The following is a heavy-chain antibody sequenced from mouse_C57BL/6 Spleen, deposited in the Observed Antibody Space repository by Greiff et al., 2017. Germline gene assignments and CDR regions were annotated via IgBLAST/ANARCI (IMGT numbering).Heavy chain of an antibody. CDR2: IYPRSGNT. V-gene: IGHV1-81*01. Sequence: VKLQESGAELARPGASVKLSCRASGYTFTSYGISWVKQRAGQGLEWIGEIYPRSGNTYYTEKFKGKATLTADKSSSAAYMELRTLTSEDSAVYFCARNPNLYYFDYWGQGTTLTVSS. CDR3: ARNPNLYYFDY. CDR1: GYTFTSYG. D-gene: IGHD4-1*01. J-gene: IGHJ2*01.